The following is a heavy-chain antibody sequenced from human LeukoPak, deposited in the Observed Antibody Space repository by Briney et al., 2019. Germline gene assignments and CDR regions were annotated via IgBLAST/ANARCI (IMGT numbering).Heavy chain of an antibody. Sequence: GGSLRLSCAASGFTFSSYGMHWVRQAPGKGLEWVAVIWYDGSNNYYADSVKGRFTISRDNSKSTLYLQMSRLRAEDTAVYYCARGTSGYDDVDFDYWGQGTLVTVSS. V-gene: IGHV3-33*01. D-gene: IGHD5-12*01. J-gene: IGHJ4*02. CDR3: ARGTSGYDDVDFDY. CDR1: GFTFSSYG. CDR2: IWYDGSNN.